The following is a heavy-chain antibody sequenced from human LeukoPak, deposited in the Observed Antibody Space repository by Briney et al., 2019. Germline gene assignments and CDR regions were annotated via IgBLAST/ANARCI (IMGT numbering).Heavy chain of an antibody. CDR3: ARRGYSSSWDIPDY. D-gene: IGHD2-2*01. CDR1: GFTVSSNS. CDR2: INQDGSEK. Sequence: GGSLRLSCTVSGFTVSSNSMTWVRQAPGKGLEWVANINQDGSEKYYVDSLKGRFTIFRDNAKNSLNLQMNSLRVEDTAVYYCARRGYSSSWDIPDYWGQGTLVTVSS. J-gene: IGHJ4*02. V-gene: IGHV3-7*01.